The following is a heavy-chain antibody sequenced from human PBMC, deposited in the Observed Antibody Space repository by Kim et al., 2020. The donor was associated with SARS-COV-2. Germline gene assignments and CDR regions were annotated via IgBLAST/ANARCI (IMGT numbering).Heavy chain of an antibody. V-gene: IGHV4-39*01. CDR3: ARHDFERTLGYCSSTSCSNRAGWFDP. D-gene: IGHD2-2*01. Sequence: SETLSLTCTVSGGSISSSSYYWGWIRQPPGKGLEWIGSIYYSGSTYYNPSLKSRVTISVDTSKNQFSLKLSSVTAADTAVYYCARHDFERTLGYCSSTSCSNRAGWFDPWGQGTLVTVSS. CDR1: GGSISSSSYY. J-gene: IGHJ5*02. CDR2: IYYSGST.